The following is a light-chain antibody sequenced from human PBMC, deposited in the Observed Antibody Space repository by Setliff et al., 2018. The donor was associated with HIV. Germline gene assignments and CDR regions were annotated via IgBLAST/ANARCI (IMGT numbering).Light chain of an antibody. Sequence: QSVLTQPPSASGTPGQRVTISCSGSSSNIGDNYVSWYQQVPGTAPKLLIFRNNQRPSGVPDRFSGSESGAPASLAISGLRSEDEADYYCAAWDDILSGPVFGGGTKVTVL. CDR1: SSNIGDNY. J-gene: IGLJ3*02. V-gene: IGLV1-47*01. CDR2: RNN. CDR3: AAWDDILSGPV.